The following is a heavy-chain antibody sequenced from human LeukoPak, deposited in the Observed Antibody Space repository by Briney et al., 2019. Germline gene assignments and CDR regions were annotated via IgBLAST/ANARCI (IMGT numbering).Heavy chain of an antibody. J-gene: IGHJ4*02. D-gene: IGHD3-3*01. Sequence: PGGSLRLSCAASGFIFSNYGMNWVRQAPGKGLEWVAAISASGSATSYADSVRGRFTISRDNSKSTTYLQMNSLRAEDTAVFYCAKDLSLRDFWSGYFDYGGQGIPVTVSS. CDR3: AKDLSLRDFWSGYFDY. CDR2: ISASGSAT. V-gene: IGHV3-23*01. CDR1: GFIFSNYG.